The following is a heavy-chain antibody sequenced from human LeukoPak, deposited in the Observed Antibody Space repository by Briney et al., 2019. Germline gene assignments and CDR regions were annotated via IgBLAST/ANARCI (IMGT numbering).Heavy chain of an antibody. CDR3: ARGSFTMVRGVIPYYFDY. CDR2: IIPIFGTA. V-gene: IGHV1-69*13. D-gene: IGHD3-10*01. Sequence: SVKVSCKASGGTFSSYAISWVRQAPGQGLEWMGGIIPIFGTANYAQKFQGRVTITAGESTSTAYMELSSLRSEDTAVYYCARGSFTMVRGVIPYYFDYWGQGTLVTVSS. J-gene: IGHJ4*02. CDR1: GGTFSSYA.